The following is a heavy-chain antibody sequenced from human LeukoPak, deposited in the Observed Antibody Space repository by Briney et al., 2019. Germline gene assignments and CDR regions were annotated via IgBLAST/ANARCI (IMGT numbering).Heavy chain of an antibody. D-gene: IGHD6-25*01. V-gene: IGHV3-15*01. J-gene: IGHJ4*02. CDR3: LTSR. CDR2: IKSETGGGTS. Sequence: AGGSLRLSCAASGFIFSKVYMSWVCQAPGKGLQWVGRIKSETGGGTSDYAVPVTGRFTISRDDSKNPVYLQMNSLKIEDTGVYYGLTSRWGQGTLVTVSS. CDR1: GFIFSKVY.